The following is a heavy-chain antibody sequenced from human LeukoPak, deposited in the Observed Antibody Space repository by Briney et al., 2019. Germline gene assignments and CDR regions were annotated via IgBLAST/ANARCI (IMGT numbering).Heavy chain of an antibody. D-gene: IGHD6-13*01. CDR2: IKQDGSEK. CDR3: ARDLESSSWWNWFDP. J-gene: IGHJ5*02. CDR1: GFTFSTYW. Sequence: TGGSLRLSCAASGFTFSTYWMSWVRQAPGKGLEWVANIKQDGSEKKYVDSVKGRFTISRDNAKNSLHLQMNSLRAEDTAIYYCARDLESSSWWNWFDPWGQGTLVTVSS. V-gene: IGHV3-7*01.